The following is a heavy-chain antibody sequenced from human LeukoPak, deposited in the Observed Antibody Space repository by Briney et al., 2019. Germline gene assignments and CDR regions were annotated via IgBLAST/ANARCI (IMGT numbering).Heavy chain of an antibody. V-gene: IGHV4-39*01. Sequence: SETLSLTCIVSGDSISSTSYYWAWIRQPPGKGLEWIGMIFYSGSAYYTPSLRGRVTLSVDTSRNQFSLNLISVTAADTGVYFCARQQSDTSLFDPWGQGTLVAVSS. D-gene: IGHD2-21*02. J-gene: IGHJ5*02. CDR1: GDSISSTSYY. CDR3: ARQQSDTSLFDP. CDR2: IFYSGSA.